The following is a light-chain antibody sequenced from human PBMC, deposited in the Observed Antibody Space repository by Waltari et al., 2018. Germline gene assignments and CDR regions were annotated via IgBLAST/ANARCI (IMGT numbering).Light chain of an antibody. CDR1: SSHVGSYTR. CDR2: EVS. V-gene: IGLV2-18*02. CDR3: SSYRMSSTLGV. J-gene: IGLJ2*01. Sequence: QSALPQPPSVSGSPGPSVTISCTAPSSHVGSYTRVHWYQQSPCTAPKLIIYEVSNRPSGVPDRFSGSKSGNTASLTISGLQAEDEADYYCSSYRMSSTLGVLGGGTKLTVL.